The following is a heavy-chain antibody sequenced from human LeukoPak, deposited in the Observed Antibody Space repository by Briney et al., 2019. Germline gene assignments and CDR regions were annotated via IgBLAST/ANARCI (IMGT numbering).Heavy chain of an antibody. J-gene: IGHJ4*02. CDR3: ARPRGGGSGSYFY. V-gene: IGHV1-2*02. CDR2: IIPNSGGT. Sequence: ASVKVSCKASGGTFSSYAISWVRQAPGQGLEWMGGIIPNSGGTNYAQKFQGRVTMTRDTSISTAYMELSRLRSDDTAVYYCARPRGGGSGSYFYWGQGTLVTVSS. CDR1: GGTFSSYA. D-gene: IGHD3-10*01.